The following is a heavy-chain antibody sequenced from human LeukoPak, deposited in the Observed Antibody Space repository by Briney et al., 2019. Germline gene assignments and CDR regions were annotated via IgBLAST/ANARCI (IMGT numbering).Heavy chain of an antibody. CDR1: RGSVSGTNHY. Sequence: SETLSITCSVSRGSVSGTNHYWAWIRQAPEKGLEWIGTIYYSGSTYYNVSLKSRVTISVDTSKNQFSLNLSSVTAADTAVYYCARLRSPGDFDYWGQGTLVTVSS. V-gene: IGHV4-39*07. D-gene: IGHD1-26*01. J-gene: IGHJ4*02. CDR2: IYYSGST. CDR3: ARLRSPGDFDY.